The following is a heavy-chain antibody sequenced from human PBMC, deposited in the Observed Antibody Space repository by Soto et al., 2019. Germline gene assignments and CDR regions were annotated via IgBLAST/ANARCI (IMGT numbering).Heavy chain of an antibody. V-gene: IGHV1-2*04. CDR3: ARDPHGYCSGGSCYRHYYYGMDV. CDR1: GYTFTGYY. D-gene: IGHD2-15*01. Sequence: ASVEVSCKASGYTFTGYYMHWVRQAPGQGLEWMGWINPNSGGTNYAQKFQGWVTMTRDTSMSTAYMELSRLRSDDTAVYYCARDPHGYCSGGSCYRHYYYGMDVWGQGTTVTVS. J-gene: IGHJ6*02. CDR2: INPNSGGT.